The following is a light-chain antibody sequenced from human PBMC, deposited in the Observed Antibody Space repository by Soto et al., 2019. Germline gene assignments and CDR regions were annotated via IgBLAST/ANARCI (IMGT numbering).Light chain of an antibody. CDR2: GAS. V-gene: IGKV3-15*01. Sequence: EVGMTQSPATLSVFPGERVTLSCRASESVGSNLAWYQQKPGQAPRLLIYGASTRATGVPASFSGSGSGTEFTLTISSLQSEDFALYYCQQYNNWLTFGGGTKVEIE. CDR1: ESVGSN. J-gene: IGKJ4*01. CDR3: QQYNNWLT.